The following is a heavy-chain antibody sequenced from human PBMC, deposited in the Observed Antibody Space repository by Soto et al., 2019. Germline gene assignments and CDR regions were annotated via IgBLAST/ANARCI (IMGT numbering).Heavy chain of an antibody. V-gene: IGHV4-59*08. CDR3: ARHSGSPWSTTPFDC. CDR1: GGSISGYY. CDR2: IYYSGST. D-gene: IGHD6-13*01. J-gene: IGHJ4*02. Sequence: QVRLQESGPGLVKPSETLSLTCTVSGGSISGYYWSWIRQPPGKGLEWIGYIYYSGSTNYNPSLKSRVTISGDTSKNLPSLKVSSVTAADTAVYFCARHSGSPWSTTPFDCWGQGTLVTVSS.